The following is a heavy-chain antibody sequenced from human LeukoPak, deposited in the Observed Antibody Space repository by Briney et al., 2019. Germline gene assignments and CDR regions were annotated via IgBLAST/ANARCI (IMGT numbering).Heavy chain of an antibody. CDR2: IYYSGST. Sequence: SETLSLTCTVSGGSISSGDYYWSWIRQPPGKGLEWIGYIYYSGSTYHNPSLKSRVTISVDTSKNQFSLKLSSVTAADTAVYYCARALKWAYCGGDCYSNWFDPWGQGTLVTVSS. V-gene: IGHV4-30-4*01. CDR3: ARALKWAYCGGDCYSNWFDP. D-gene: IGHD2-21*02. J-gene: IGHJ5*02. CDR1: GGSISSGDYY.